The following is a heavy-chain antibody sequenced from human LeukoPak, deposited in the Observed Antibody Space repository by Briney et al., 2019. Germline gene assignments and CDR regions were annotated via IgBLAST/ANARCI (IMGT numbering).Heavy chain of an antibody. CDR1: GYTFTSYD. CDR2: ISAYNGNT. V-gene: IGHV1-18*01. J-gene: IGHJ4*02. Sequence: ASVKVSCKASGYTFTSYDINWVRQATGQGLEWMGWISAYNGNTNYAQKLQGRVTMTTDTSTSTVYMELRSLRSDDTAVYYCARAVGGYFDYWGQGTLVTVSS. CDR3: ARAVGGYFDY. D-gene: IGHD3-10*01.